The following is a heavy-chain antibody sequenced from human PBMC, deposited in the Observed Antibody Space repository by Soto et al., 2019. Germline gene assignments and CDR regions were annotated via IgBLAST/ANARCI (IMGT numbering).Heavy chain of an antibody. Sequence: QVQLVESGGGVVQPGRSLRLSCAASGFTFSSYGMHWVRQAPGKGLEWVAVIRYDGSNKYYADSVKGRFTISRDNSKNTLYLQMNSLRAEDTAVYYCAGEITGTTVSYYYGMDVWGQGTTVTVSS. V-gene: IGHV3-33*01. D-gene: IGHD1-7*01. CDR1: GFTFSSYG. CDR2: IRYDGSNK. CDR3: AGEITGTTVSYYYGMDV. J-gene: IGHJ6*02.